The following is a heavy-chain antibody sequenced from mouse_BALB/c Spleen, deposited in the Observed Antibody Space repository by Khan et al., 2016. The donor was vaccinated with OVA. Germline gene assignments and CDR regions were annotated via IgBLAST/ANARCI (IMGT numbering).Heavy chain of an antibody. CDR1: GYTFTTYW. J-gene: IGHJ2*01. Sequence: QVQLQQSGAELAKPGASVKMSCKASGYTFTTYWMHWVKQRPGQGLEGIGYINPTSGLTDYNQKFKDKAKLTAAKSSSTAYMQLSSLTSDDSAVYYCARDRIDYWGQGTTLTVSS. CDR3: ARDRIDY. V-gene: IGHV1-7*01. CDR2: INPTSGLT.